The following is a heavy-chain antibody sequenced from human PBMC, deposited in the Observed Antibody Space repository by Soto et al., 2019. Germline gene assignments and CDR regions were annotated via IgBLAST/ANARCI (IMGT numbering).Heavy chain of an antibody. V-gene: IGHV1-3*01. CDR2: VNAGNGNT. J-gene: IGHJ4*02. CDR3: AREKDYGDYGYYFDY. CDR1: GYTFSDYA. D-gene: IGHD4-17*01. Sequence: QVQLVQSGAEVKKPGASVKVSCKASGYTFSDYAIHWVRQAPGQRLEWMGWVNAGNGNTKYSRKFQGRVTITRDTSASTAYMELSSLRSADTAVYYCAREKDYGDYGYYFDYWGQGTLVTVSS.